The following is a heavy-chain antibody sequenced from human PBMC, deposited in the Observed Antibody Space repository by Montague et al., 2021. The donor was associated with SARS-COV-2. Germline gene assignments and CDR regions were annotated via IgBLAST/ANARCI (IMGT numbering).Heavy chain of an antibody. CDR2: IWYDGSNK. CDR1: GFTFSSYG. Sequence: SRRLSWAASGFTFSSYGMHWVRQAPGKGLEWVAVIWYDGSNKYYADSVKGRFTISRDNSKNTLYLQMNSLRAEDTAVYYCARDLVGRNWYSDLWGRGTLVTVSS. J-gene: IGHJ2*01. D-gene: IGHD1-26*01. V-gene: IGHV3-33*01. CDR3: ARDLVGRNWYSDL.